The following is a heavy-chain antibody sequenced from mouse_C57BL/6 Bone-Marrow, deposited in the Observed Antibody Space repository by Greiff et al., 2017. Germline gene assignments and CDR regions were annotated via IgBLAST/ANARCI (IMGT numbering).Heavy chain of an antibody. J-gene: IGHJ2*01. Sequence: VQLQQSGAELVRPGASVTLSCKASGYTFTDYYINWVKQRPGQGLEWIARIYPGSGSTYYNEKFKGKATLTAEKSSSTAYMQLSSLTSADSAVYFCASGLSWWGQGTTLTVSS. CDR3: ASGLSW. CDR1: GYTFTDYY. CDR2: IYPGSGST. V-gene: IGHV1-76*01.